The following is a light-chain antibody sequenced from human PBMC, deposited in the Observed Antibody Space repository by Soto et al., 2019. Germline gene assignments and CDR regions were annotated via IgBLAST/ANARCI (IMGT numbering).Light chain of an antibody. CDR2: KAS. V-gene: IGKV1-5*03. CDR1: QSISNY. J-gene: IGKJ1*01. CDR3: QHYTSHSEA. Sequence: IQVTISPSSLSAPVGDRVTMACRASQSISNYLNWYQQRPGKAPKLLIYKASTLKSGVPSRFSGSGSGTEFTLTISILQPDDFATYYCQHYTSHSEAFGQGTKVDI.